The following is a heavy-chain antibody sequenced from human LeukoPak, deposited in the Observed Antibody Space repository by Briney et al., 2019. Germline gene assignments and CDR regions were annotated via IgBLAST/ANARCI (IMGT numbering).Heavy chain of an antibody. CDR1: GYTFTGYC. D-gene: IGHD3-10*01. Sequence: ASVKVSCKASGYTFTGYCIHWVRQAPGQGLEWMGWINPDSGGTNYAQKFQGRVTMTWDTSISTAYMELSRLRSDDTAIYYCARGRFYTSGSYYXXXDYXXXGTXVTVSS. J-gene: IGHJ4*02. CDR3: ARGRFYTSGSYYXXXDY. V-gene: IGHV1-2*02. CDR2: INPDSGGT.